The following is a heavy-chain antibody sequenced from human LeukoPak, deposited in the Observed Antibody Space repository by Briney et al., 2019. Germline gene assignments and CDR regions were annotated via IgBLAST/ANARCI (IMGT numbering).Heavy chain of an antibody. CDR2: INHDGSST. CDR1: GFTFSSYW. CDR3: ARQSGYSYDV. D-gene: IGHD3-22*01. V-gene: IGHV3-74*01. Sequence: PGGSLRLSCAASGFTFSSYWMSWVRQAPGKGLVWISDINHDGSSTTYADSVKGRFTVSRDNARNTLFLQVNSLRGEDTAVYYCARQSGYSYDVWGQGALVTVSS. J-gene: IGHJ4*02.